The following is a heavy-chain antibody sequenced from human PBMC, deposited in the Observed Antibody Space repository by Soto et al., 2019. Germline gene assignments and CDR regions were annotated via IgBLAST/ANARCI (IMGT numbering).Heavy chain of an antibody. CDR2: INTDASRT. Sequence: EELLVESGGGLVQPGGSLRLSCVASGFTFNKYWMHWVRQAPGKGLEWVARINTDASRTSYADSVKGRFTITRDDAKNVSYVQMSSLRVEDAGIYYCARHLQVIGATHYYGMEVWGQGTTVTVSS. CDR3: ARHLQVIGATHYYGMEV. CDR1: GFTFNKYW. D-gene: IGHD2-21*01. J-gene: IGHJ6*02. V-gene: IGHV3-74*01.